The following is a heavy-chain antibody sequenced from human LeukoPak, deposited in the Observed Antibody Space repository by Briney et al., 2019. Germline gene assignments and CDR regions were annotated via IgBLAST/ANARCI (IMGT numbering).Heavy chain of an antibody. CDR1: GYSISSGYY. V-gene: IGHV4-38-2*02. D-gene: IGHD3-10*01. CDR2: INHSGST. CDR3: AKSNGYGLIDI. Sequence: SETLSLTCTVSGYSISSGYYWGWIRQPPGKGLEWIGSINHSGSTYYNPSLKSRVTISLDTSRNQFSLKLNSVTAADTAVYYCAKSNGYGLIDIWGQGTMVTVSS. J-gene: IGHJ3*02.